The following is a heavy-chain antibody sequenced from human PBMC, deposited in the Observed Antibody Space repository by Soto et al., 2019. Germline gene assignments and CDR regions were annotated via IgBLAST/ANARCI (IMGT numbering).Heavy chain of an antibody. V-gene: IGHV1-69*13. D-gene: IGHD6-19*01. Sequence: AASVKVSCKASGGTFSRYAISWVRQAPGQGLEWMGGIIPIFGTANYAQKFQGRVTITADESTSTAYMELSSLRSEDTAVYYCARSTGYSSGPFDYWGQGTLVTVSS. J-gene: IGHJ4*02. CDR3: ARSTGYSSGPFDY. CDR2: IIPIFGTA. CDR1: GGTFSRYA.